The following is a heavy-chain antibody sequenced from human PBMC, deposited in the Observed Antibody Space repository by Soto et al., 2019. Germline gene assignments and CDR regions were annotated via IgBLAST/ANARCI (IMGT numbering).Heavy chain of an antibody. D-gene: IGHD3-3*01. CDR2: ISYDGSNK. V-gene: IGHV3-30-3*01. CDR3: ARDLRFLEWLLFSGLDY. J-gene: IGHJ4*02. Sequence: GGSLRLSCAASGFTFSSYAMHWVRQAPGKGLEWVAVISYDGSNKYYADSVKGRFTISRDNSKNTLYLQMNSLRAEDTAVYYCARDLRFLEWLLFSGLDYWGQGTLVTVSS. CDR1: GFTFSSYA.